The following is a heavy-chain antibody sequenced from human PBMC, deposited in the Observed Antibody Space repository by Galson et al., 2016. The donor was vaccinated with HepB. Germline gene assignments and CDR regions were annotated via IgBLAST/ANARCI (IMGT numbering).Heavy chain of an antibody. D-gene: IGHD5-12*01. CDR1: GFKFSDYA. Sequence: SLRLSCAVSGFKFSDYAMHWVRQAAGKGLECVAVISYDGRDKYYADSVKGQFTISRDNSKNTLDLQMNSRRTEDTALYYCAKDREWLRYTSDGIDVWGQGTTVTVSS. CDR2: ISYDGRDK. V-gene: IGHV3-30*18. CDR3: AKDREWLRYTSDGIDV. J-gene: IGHJ3*01.